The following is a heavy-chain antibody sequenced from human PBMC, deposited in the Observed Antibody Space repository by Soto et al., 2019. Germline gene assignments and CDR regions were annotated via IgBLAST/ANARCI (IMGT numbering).Heavy chain of an antibody. CDR2: IYWDDDK. CDR3: AHRQNIVVVPAAGAFDY. V-gene: IGHV2-5*02. J-gene: IGHJ4*02. Sequence: QITLKESGPTLVNPTQTLTLTCTFSGFSLSTSGVGVGCIRQPPGKALEWLALIYWDDDKRYSPSLKSRLTITKDTSKNQVVLTMTNMDPVDTATYYCAHRQNIVVVPAAGAFDYWGQGTLVTVSS. D-gene: IGHD2-2*01. CDR1: GFSLSTSGVG.